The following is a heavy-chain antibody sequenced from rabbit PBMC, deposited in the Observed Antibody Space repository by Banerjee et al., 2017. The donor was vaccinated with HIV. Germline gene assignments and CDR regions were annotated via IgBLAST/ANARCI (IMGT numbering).Heavy chain of an antibody. CDR1: GFSFSGDYY. Sequence: QSLEESGGDLVKPGASLTLTCTASGFSFSGDYYVCWVRQAPGKGLEWIACIDAGSSGSTYYASWAKGRFTISKTSSTTVTLQMTSLTVADTATYFCARGNGYSYGMDLWGQGTLVTIS. D-gene: IGHD1-1*01. CDR3: ARGNGYSYGMDL. J-gene: IGHJ6*01. CDR2: IDAGSSGST. V-gene: IGHV1S40*01.